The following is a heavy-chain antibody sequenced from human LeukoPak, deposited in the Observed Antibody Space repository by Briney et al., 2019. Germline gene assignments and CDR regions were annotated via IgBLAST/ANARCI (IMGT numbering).Heavy chain of an antibody. J-gene: IGHJ4*02. D-gene: IGHD6-6*01. V-gene: IGHV4-4*07. CDR3: AREYSSSSGKALDY. Sequence: PSETLSLTCTVSSGSLGSYYWNWPRQPAGKGLEWIGHIYTSGNPHHNPPLKSRVTMSVDTSKSQFSLKLNSVTAADTAFYYCAREYSSSSGKALDYWGQGTLVTVSS. CDR2: IYTSGNP. CDR1: SGSLGSYY.